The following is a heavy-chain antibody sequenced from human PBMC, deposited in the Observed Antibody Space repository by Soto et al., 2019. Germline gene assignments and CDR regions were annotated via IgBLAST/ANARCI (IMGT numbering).Heavy chain of an antibody. D-gene: IGHD2-15*01. Sequence: QVQLVQSGAEVKKPGSSVKVSCKASGGTFSSYAISWVRQAPGQGLEWMRGIIPIFGTANYAQKFQGRVTITADESTSTAYMELSSLRSEDTAVYYCARRCSGGSCSRGATDYWGQGTLVTVSS. CDR1: GGTFSSYA. J-gene: IGHJ4*02. CDR3: ARRCSGGSCSRGATDY. V-gene: IGHV1-69*01. CDR2: IIPIFGTA.